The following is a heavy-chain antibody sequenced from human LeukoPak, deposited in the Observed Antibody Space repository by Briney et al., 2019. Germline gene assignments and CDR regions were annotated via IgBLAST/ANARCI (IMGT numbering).Heavy chain of an antibody. V-gene: IGHV4-4*07. J-gene: IGHJ3*02. CDR1: GGSISNYY. CDR2: LSTSGST. Sequence: PSETLSLTCTVSGGSISNYYWSWIRQPAGKGLEWIGRLSTSGSTNYNPSLQSRVNMSVDTSKNQFSLKLSSLTAADTAVYYCERDRSGSSGYYSAVYIWGRGTMVTVSS. D-gene: IGHD3-22*01. CDR3: ERDRSGSSGYYSAVYI.